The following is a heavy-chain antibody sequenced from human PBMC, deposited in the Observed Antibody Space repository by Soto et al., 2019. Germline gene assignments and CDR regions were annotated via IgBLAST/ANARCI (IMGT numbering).Heavy chain of an antibody. CDR1: GFTFSDYY. J-gene: IGHJ6*02. CDR2: ISSSGSTI. D-gene: IGHD3-10*01. V-gene: IGHV3-11*01. Sequence: GGSLRLSCAASGFTFSDYYMSWIRQAPGKGLEWVSYISSSGSTIYYADSVKGRFTISRDNAKNSLYLQMNSLRAEDTAVYYCARDARYYYGSGSYYPLSDYYYYGMDVWGQGTPLTVSS. CDR3: ARDARYYYGSGSYYPLSDYYYYGMDV.